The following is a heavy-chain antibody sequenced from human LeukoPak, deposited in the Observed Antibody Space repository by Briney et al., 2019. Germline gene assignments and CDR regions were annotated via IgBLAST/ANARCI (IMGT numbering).Heavy chain of an antibody. J-gene: IGHJ4*02. CDR3: ARYDGGSGPFDY. D-gene: IGHD3-10*01. V-gene: IGHV3-53*01. CDR1: GFTFSSYA. CDR2: LYNGGNT. Sequence: GGSLRLSCAASGFTFSSYAMRWVRQAPGKGLEWVSVLYNGGNTYYADSVKGRFTVSRDNSKNTLYLQMNSLRAEDTAVYYCARYDGGSGPFDYWGQGTLVTVSS.